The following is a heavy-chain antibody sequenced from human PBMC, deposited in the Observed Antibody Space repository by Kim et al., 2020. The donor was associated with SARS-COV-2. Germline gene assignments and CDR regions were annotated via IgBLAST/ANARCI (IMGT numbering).Heavy chain of an antibody. CDR3: ARGYIEEGATTSLVRV. Sequence: GGSLRLSCAASGFTFSSYSMNWVRQAPGKGLEWVSSISSSSSYIYYADSVKGRFTISRDNAKNSLYLQMNSLRAEDTAVYYCARGYIEEGATTSLVRVWGQGTMVTVSS. V-gene: IGHV3-21*01. CDR1: GFTFSSYS. D-gene: IGHD1-26*01. J-gene: IGHJ3*01. CDR2: ISSSSSYI.